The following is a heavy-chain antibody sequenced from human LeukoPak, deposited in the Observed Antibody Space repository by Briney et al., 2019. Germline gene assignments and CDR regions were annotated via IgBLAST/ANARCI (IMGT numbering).Heavy chain of an antibody. Sequence: QPSETLSLTCTVSGGSIRSTSYYRGWLRQPPGKGLEWIGSIYYSGSTYYNLSLKSRLTISVDTSKSQLSLKLISVTAADTAIYYCARAKYYGDYFDYWGQGTLVTVSS. CDR1: GGSIRSTSYY. V-gene: IGHV4-39*01. CDR2: IYYSGST. CDR3: ARAKYYGDYFDY. J-gene: IGHJ4*02. D-gene: IGHD4-17*01.